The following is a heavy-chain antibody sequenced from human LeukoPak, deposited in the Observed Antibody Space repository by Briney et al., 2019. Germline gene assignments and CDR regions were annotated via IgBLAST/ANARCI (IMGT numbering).Heavy chain of an antibody. CDR1: GFTFSAYG. CDR2: TRYDGSNK. D-gene: IGHD1-26*01. J-gene: IGHJ4*02. CDR3: AKDDGTYYFDS. V-gene: IGHV3-30*02. Sequence: GGSLRLSCEASGFTFSAYGMNWVRQAPGKGLEWVAFTRYDGSNKVYADSVSGRFIISRDNTENTVYLQMNSLRPEDTAIYYCAKDDGTYYFDSWGRGTLVTVST.